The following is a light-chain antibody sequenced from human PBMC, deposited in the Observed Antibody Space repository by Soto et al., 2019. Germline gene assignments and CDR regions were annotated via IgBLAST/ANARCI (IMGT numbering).Light chain of an antibody. V-gene: IGKV1-39*01. Sequence: DIQLTQSPSSLSASVGDRVTVTCRTSQSINIYLNWYQQKPGKAPTLLIYGASSLQSGVPSRFSGGGSRTDFPLTISSLQTEDFATYYCQQSYRSPYTFGQGTKLEI. J-gene: IGKJ2*01. CDR1: QSINIY. CDR2: GAS. CDR3: QQSYRSPYT.